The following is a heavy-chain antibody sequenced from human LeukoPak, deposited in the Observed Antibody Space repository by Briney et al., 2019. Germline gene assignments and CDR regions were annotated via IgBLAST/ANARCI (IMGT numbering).Heavy chain of an antibody. CDR1: GFTFSSYA. CDR3: ARGRPSSEGYFDY. J-gene: IGHJ4*02. CDR2: ISYDGSNK. Sequence: PGRSLRLSCAASGFTFSSYAMHWVRQAPGKGLEWVAVISYDGSNKYYADSVKGRFTISRDNSMNTLYLQMNSLRAEDTAVYYCARGRPSSEGYFDYWGQGTLVTVSS. V-gene: IGHV3-30*04. D-gene: IGHD2-15*01.